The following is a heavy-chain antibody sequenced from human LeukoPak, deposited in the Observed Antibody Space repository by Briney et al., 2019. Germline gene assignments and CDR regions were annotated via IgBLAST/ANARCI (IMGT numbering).Heavy chain of an antibody. V-gene: IGHV1-69*04. CDR3: ARGSCAVTTHGYYYGFDV. CDR2: IIPILGIA. J-gene: IGHJ6*02. D-gene: IGHD4-17*01. CDR1: EGTVSSYA. Sequence: SVKVSCKASEGTVSSYAISWVGQAAGQELEGMGRIIPILGIANYAQKFQGIVTSSADKSASTAYMELSSLRSERTAVYSCARGSCAVTTHGYYYGFDVWGQGTTVTVSS.